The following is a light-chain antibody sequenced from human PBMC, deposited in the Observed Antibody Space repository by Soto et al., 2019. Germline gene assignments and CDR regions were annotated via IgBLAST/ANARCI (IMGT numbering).Light chain of an antibody. CDR3: TSFTSSSTWV. CDR1: SSDVGGYKY. V-gene: IGLV2-14*01. Sequence: QSALTQPASVSGSPGQSITISCTGTSSDVGGYKYVSWYQQHPGKAPKLMMFEVSNRPSGVSNRFSGSKSGYTASLTISELQAEDEADYYCTSFTSSSTWVFGGGTKLTVL. CDR2: EVS. J-gene: IGLJ3*02.